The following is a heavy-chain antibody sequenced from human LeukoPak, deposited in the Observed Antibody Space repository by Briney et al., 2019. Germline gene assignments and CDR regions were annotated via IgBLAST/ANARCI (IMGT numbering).Heavy chain of an antibody. J-gene: IGHJ5*02. V-gene: IGHV4-4*02. Sequence: SETLSLTCAVSGGSISSYNWWSWVRQPPGKGLEWIGEIYNSGSTNYNPSLKGRVTISVDNSKNQFSLKVSSVTAADTAVYYCARGNGPFDPWGQGTLVTVSS. CDR2: IYNSGST. CDR1: GGSISSYNW. D-gene: IGHD2-8*01. CDR3: ARGNGPFDP.